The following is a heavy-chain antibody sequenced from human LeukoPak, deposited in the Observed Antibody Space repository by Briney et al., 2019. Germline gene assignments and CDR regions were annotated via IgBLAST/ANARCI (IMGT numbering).Heavy chain of an antibody. V-gene: IGHV3-23*01. CDR1: GFTLSSYA. Sequence: PGGSLRLSCAASGFTLSSYAMSWVRQAPGKGLEWVSAMSGSGGSTYYADSVKGRFTISRDNSQNTLYLQMNSLRAEDTVVYYCAKGKGIGFDYWGQGTLVTVSS. J-gene: IGHJ4*02. CDR2: MSGSGGST. D-gene: IGHD2-21*01. CDR3: AKGKGIGFDY.